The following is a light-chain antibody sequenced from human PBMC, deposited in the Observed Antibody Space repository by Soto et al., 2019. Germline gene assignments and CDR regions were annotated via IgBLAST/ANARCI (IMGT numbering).Light chain of an antibody. V-gene: IGKV3-15*01. J-gene: IGKJ1*01. Sequence: ETVMTQSAARVSVYPRRQATLSCWDSQSVSRKFAWYHQKPGQAPRLLLNDASTRATGITARFSGSGSGTEFTLTISSLQSEDFAIYYCQQYNNWPPKTFGQGTKVDIK. CDR2: DAS. CDR3: QQYNNWPPKT. CDR1: QSVSRK.